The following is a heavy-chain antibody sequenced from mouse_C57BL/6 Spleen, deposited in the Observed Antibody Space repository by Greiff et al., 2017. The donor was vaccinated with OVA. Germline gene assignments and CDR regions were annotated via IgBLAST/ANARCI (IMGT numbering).Heavy chain of an antibody. J-gene: IGHJ4*01. CDR3: ASLLSLTYAMDY. CDR1: GFTFSDYY. V-gene: IGHV5-12*01. Sequence: EVMLVESGGGLVQPGGSLKLSCAASGFTFSDYYMYWVRQTPEKRLEWVAYISNGGGSTYYPDTVKGRFTISRDNAKNTLYLQMSRLKSEDTAMYYCASLLSLTYAMDYWGQGTSVTVSS. D-gene: IGHD2-1*01. CDR2: ISNGGGST.